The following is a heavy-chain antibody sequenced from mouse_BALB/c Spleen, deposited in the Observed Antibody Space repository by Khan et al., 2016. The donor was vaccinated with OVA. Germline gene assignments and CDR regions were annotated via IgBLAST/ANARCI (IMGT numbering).Heavy chain of an antibody. CDR3: ARPPYYYYTMAY. D-gene: IGHD2-10*01. Sequence: QIQLVQSGPELKKPGETVKISCKASGYTFTNFGMNWVKQAPGEGLEWMGWINTYTGEPTYADDFKGRFAFSLETSASTAYLQINNLKNEDTATFICARPPYYYYTMAYWGQGTSLTVSS. V-gene: IGHV9-3-1*01. CDR2: INTYTGEP. CDR1: GYTFTNFG. J-gene: IGHJ4*01.